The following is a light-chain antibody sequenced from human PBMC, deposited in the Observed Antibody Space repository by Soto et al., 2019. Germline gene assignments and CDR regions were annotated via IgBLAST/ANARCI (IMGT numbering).Light chain of an antibody. CDR1: QSVGSY. V-gene: IGKV3-11*01. CDR3: QQRSNWRFT. J-gene: IGKJ3*01. Sequence: EIVLPQSPATLSLSPGERATLSCRASQSVGSYLAWYQQKPGQAPRLLIYDASNRATGIPARFSGSGSGTDFTLTISSLEPEDFAVYYCQQRSNWRFTFGPGTKVDVK. CDR2: DAS.